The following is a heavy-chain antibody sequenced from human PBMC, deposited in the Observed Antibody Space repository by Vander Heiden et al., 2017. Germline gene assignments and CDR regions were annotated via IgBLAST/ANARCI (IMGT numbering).Heavy chain of an antibody. CDR3: ARGRRGQLVPYFDY. D-gene: IGHD6-13*01. V-gene: IGHV3-33*01. Sequence: QLQLVESGGGVVQLGSSLKRSCAASGFTFSSYGMHWVRQAPGKGLEWVAVIWYDGSNKYYADSVKGRFTISRDNSKNTLYLQMNSLRAEDTAVYYCARGRRGQLVPYFDYWGQGTLVTVSS. J-gene: IGHJ4*02. CDR1: GFTFSSYG. CDR2: IWYDGSNK.